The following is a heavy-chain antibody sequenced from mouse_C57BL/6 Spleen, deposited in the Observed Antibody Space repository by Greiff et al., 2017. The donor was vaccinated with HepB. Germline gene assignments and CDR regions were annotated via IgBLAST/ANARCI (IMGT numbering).Heavy chain of an antibody. J-gene: IGHJ2*01. CDR2: IDPSDSYT. CDR3: ARTPPYGSSYFDY. CDR1: GYTFTSYS. V-gene: IGHV1-69*01. Sequence: LQPGAELVMPGASVKLSCKASGYTFTSYSMHWVKQRPGQGLEWIVEIDPSDSYTNYNQKFKGKSTLTVDKSSSTAYMQLSSLTSEDSAVYYCARTPPYGSSYFDYWGQGTTLTVSS. D-gene: IGHD1-1*01.